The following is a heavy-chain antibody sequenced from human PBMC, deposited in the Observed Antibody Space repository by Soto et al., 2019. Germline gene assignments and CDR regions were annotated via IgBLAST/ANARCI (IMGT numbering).Heavy chain of an antibody. J-gene: IGHJ4*02. V-gene: IGHV4-61*01. CDR1: GGSVSSGSYY. CDR3: ARFFVAATPIDY. CDR2: VFYSGST. Sequence: SETLSLTCSVSGGSVSSGSYYWSWIRQPPGKGLEWIGYVFYSGSTNYNPSLKSRVTLSVDTSKNQFSLKLTSVTAAYTAVYYCARFFVAATPIDYWGQGTLVTVSS. D-gene: IGHD2-21*02.